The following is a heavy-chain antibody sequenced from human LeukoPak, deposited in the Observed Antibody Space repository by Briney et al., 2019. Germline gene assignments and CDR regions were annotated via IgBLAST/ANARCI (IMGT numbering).Heavy chain of an antibody. V-gene: IGHV4-39*07. CDR2: VYYSGST. CDR3: ARDGRFPPEVLPRYFDY. J-gene: IGHJ4*02. CDR1: GGSISSRSYY. Sequence: PSETLSLTCTVSGGSISSRSYYWGWIRQPPGKGLEWIGNVYYSGSTYYNPSLKSRVTISVGTSKNQFSLKLSSVTAADTAVYYCARDGRFPPEVLPRYFDYWGQGTLVTVSS. D-gene: IGHD1-26*01.